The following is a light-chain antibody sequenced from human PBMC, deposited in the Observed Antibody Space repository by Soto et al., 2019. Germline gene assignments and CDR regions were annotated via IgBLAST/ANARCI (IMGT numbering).Light chain of an antibody. J-gene: IGKJ4*01. CDR3: QQAGNYSVT. Sequence: DIQLTQSPSSVSAYVGDRVTITCRASQDISSYLAWYQQKPGKAPNLLIYTASSLQSGVPSRFSGSGSGTDFTLTINNLQPEDFVTYHCQQAGNYSVTFGGGTKVEMK. V-gene: IGKV1-12*01. CDR1: QDISSY. CDR2: TAS.